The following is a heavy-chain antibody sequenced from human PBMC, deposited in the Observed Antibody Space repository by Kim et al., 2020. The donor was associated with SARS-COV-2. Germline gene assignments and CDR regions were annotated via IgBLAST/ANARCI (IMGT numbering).Heavy chain of an antibody. J-gene: IGHJ4*02. V-gene: IGHV1-69*13. Sequence: SVKVSCKASGGTFSSYAISWVRQAPGQGLEWMGGIIPIFGTANYAQKFQGRVTITADESTSTAYMELSSLRSEDTAVYYCARGQAGYDILTPLDYWGQGTLVTVSS. CDR1: GGTFSSYA. CDR3: ARGQAGYDILTPLDY. D-gene: IGHD3-9*01. CDR2: IIPIFGTA.